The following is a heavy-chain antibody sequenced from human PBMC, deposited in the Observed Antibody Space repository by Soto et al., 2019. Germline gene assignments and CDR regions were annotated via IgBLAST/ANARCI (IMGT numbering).Heavy chain of an antibody. CDR1: GVSINSHDW. CDR3: ATRATSRFY. D-gene: IGHD5-12*01. Sequence: QVQLQESGPGLVKPSGTLSLTCAVSGVSINSHDWWTWVRQPPGKGLEWIGESHPSGHTNYNSSLESRFTISVDKSKNHFSLNVSSVTVADTAGYCCATRATSRFYWGQGTLVTVSS. J-gene: IGHJ4*02. CDR2: SHPSGHT. V-gene: IGHV4-4*01.